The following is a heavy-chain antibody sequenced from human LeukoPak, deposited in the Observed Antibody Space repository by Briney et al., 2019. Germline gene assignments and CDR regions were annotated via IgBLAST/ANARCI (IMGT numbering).Heavy chain of an antibody. CDR1: GGSISSGSYY. CDR2: IYYSGST. Sequence: PSQTLSLTCTVSGGSISSGSYYWSWIRQPPGKGLEWIGYIYYSGSTNYNPSLKSRVTISVDTSKNQFSLKLSSVTAADTAVYYCARDLGRSGGSFLTWGQGTLVTVSS. V-gene: IGHV4-61*01. D-gene: IGHD2-15*01. CDR3: ARDLGRSGGSFLT. J-gene: IGHJ5*02.